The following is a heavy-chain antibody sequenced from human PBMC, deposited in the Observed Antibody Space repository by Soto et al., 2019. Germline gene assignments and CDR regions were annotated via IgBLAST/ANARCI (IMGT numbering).Heavy chain of an antibody. D-gene: IGHD4-17*01. CDR2: IYYSGST. CDR3: KTTKSDYVDY. Sequence: SETLSLTCTVSGGSISSGGYYWSWIRQHPGKGLEWIGYIYYSGSTYYNPSLKSRVTISVDTSKNQFSLKLSSVTAADTAVYYSKTTKSDYVDYWGQGTLVTVSS. V-gene: IGHV4-31*03. CDR1: GGSISSGGYY. J-gene: IGHJ4*02.